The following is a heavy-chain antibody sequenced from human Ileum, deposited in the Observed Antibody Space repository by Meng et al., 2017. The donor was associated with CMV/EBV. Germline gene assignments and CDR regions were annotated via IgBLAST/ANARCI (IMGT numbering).Heavy chain of an antibody. CDR1: YTFTSYG. CDR3: ARDRGKNSGSHNWVDP. CDR2: ISAYNGNT. J-gene: IGHJ5*02. V-gene: IGHV1-18*01. D-gene: IGHD1-26*01. Sequence: YTFTSYGISWVRQAPGQGLEWMGWISAYNGNTNYAQKLQGRVTMTTDTSTSTAYMELRSLRSDDTAVYYCARDRGKNSGSHNWVDPWGQGTLVTVSS.